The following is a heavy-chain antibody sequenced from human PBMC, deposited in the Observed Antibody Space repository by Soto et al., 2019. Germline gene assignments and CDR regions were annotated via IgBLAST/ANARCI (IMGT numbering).Heavy chain of an antibody. CDR1: GYIFTNYY. J-gene: IGHJ4*02. D-gene: IGHD2-21*01. Sequence: QVRLVQSGAEVKKPGASVKVSCKASGYIFTNYYIHWVRQAPGQGLEWMAIINPNGGSTNCAQEFKGRITLTRDTSTSTVYMALSSLTSDDTAVYYCARGLYSGDKWGQGTLVTVSS. CDR3: ARGLYSGDK. CDR2: INPNGGST. V-gene: IGHV1-46*01.